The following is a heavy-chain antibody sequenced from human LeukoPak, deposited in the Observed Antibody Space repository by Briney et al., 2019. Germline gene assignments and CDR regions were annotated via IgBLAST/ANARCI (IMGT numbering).Heavy chain of an antibody. CDR2: IYYRGTI. J-gene: IGHJ4*02. D-gene: IGHD3-10*01. Sequence: SETLSLTCTVSGGSISSYYWSWIRQPPGKGLEWIGYIYYRGTINYNPSLKSRVTVSIDTSKNQFSLKLSSVTAADTAVYYCARAHYSGPGTYYNRAFDYWGQGTLVTVSS. CDR3: ARAHYSGPGTYYNRAFDY. V-gene: IGHV4-59*01. CDR1: GGSISSYY.